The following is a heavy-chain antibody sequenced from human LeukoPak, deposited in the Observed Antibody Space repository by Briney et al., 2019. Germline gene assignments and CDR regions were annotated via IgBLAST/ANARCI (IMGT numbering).Heavy chain of an antibody. CDR1: GYTFTSYG. V-gene: IGHV1-18*01. J-gene: IGHJ6*02. CDR2: ISAYNGNT. CDR3: ARDGVGGSSNYYYYGMDV. Sequence: ASVKVSCKASGYTFTSYGISWVRQAPGQGLEWMGWISAYNGNTNYAQKLQGRVTMTTDTSTSTAYMELRSLRSDDTAVYYCARDGVGGSSNYYYYGMDVWGQGTTVTVSS. D-gene: IGHD6-13*01.